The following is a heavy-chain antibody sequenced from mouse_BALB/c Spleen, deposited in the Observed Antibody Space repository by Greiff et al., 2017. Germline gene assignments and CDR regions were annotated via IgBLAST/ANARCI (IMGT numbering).Heavy chain of an antibody. CDR3: AHYYGSEGFAY. CDR1: GYSITSDYA. J-gene: IGHJ3*01. D-gene: IGHD1-1*01. CDR2: ISYSGST. V-gene: IGHV3-2*02. Sequence: EVQLVESGPGLVKPSQSLSLTCTVTGYSITSDYAWNWIRQFPGNRLEWMGYISYSGSTSYNPSLKSRISITRDTSKNQFFLQLNSVTTEDTATYYCAHYYGSEGFAYWGQGTLVTVSA.